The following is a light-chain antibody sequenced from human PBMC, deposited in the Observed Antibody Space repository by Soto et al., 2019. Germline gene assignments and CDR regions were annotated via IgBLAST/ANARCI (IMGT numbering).Light chain of an antibody. CDR3: AAWDDSLNGLV. V-gene: IGLV1-44*01. J-gene: IGLJ3*02. Sequence: QPVLTQPPSASGTPGQRVTISCSGSSSNIGSNTVNWYQQLPGTAPKLLIYSNNQRPSEVPDRFSGSKSGTSASLAISGLQSEDEADYYCAAWDDSLNGLVFGGGTKLTVL. CDR2: SNN. CDR1: SSNIGSNT.